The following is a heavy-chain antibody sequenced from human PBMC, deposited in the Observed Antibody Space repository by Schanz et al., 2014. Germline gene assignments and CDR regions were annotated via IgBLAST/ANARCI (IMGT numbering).Heavy chain of an antibody. V-gene: IGHV3-13*01. CDR2: IGYLGDT. Sequence: EVQLVESGGGFVQPGGSLRLSCAASGFTFSSYAMHWVRQGTGKGLEWVSTIGYLGDTYYPDSVKGRFTVSRDRFQNTLYLRMSSLRAEDTAVYYCARPRFDYGEVDYWGQGTLVTVSS. CDR3: ARPRFDYGEVDY. CDR1: GFTFSSYA. J-gene: IGHJ4*02. D-gene: IGHD4-17*01.